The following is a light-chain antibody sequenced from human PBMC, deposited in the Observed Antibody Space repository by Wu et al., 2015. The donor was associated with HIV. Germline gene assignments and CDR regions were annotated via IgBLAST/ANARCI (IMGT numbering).Light chain of an antibody. CDR3: QQYITRWT. CDR2: RAS. Sequence: AIRMTQSPSSLSASTGDRVTITCRASQGINTYLAWYQQKPGKAPKLLIYRASKLESGVPSRFSGSGSGTEFTLTINSLQPDDFATYYCQQYITRWTFGQGTKVEIK. J-gene: IGKJ1*01. CDR1: QGINTY. V-gene: IGKV1-8*01.